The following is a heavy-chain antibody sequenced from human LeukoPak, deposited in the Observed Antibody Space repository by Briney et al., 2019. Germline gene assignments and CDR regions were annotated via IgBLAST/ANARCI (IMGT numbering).Heavy chain of an antibody. J-gene: IGHJ3*02. CDR2: IYYSGST. CDR1: GGSISSYY. D-gene: IGHD4-23*01. CDR3: AREGLTTEVPFDI. V-gene: IGHV4-59*01. Sequence: SETLSLTCTVSGGSISSYYWNWIRQPPGKGLEWIGYIYYSGSTNYIPSLKSRVTISVDTSRNQFSLKLSSVTAADTAVYYCAREGLTTEVPFDIWGQGTMVTVSS.